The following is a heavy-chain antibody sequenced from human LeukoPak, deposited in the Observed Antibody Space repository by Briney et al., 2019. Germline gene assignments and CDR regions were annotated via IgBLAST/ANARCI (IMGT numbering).Heavy chain of an antibody. V-gene: IGHV4-34*01. D-gene: IGHD6-13*01. CDR1: GGSFSGYY. Sequence: SETLSLTCAVYGGSFSGYYWSWIRQPPGKGLEWIGEINHSGSTNYNPSLKSRVTISVDTSKNQFSLKLSSVTAADTAVYYCASRIAAAVNWFDPWGQGTLVTVSS. CDR3: ASRIAAAVNWFDP. CDR2: INHSGST. J-gene: IGHJ5*02.